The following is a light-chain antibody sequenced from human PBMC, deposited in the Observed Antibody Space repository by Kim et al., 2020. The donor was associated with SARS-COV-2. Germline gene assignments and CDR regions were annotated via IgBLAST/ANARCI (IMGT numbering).Light chain of an antibody. V-gene: IGLV3-1*01. Sequence: SVSPGQTASITCSGDKLGDKYACWYQQKPGQSPVLVIYQDSKRPSGIPERFSGSNSGKTATLTISGTQAMDEAYYYCQAWDSSTAVFGGGTKLTVL. CDR2: QDS. CDR3: QAWDSSTAV. CDR1: KLGDKY. J-gene: IGLJ3*02.